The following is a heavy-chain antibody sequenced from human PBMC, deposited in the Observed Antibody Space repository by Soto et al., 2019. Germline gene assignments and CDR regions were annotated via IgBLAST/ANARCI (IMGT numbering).Heavy chain of an antibody. Sequence: GGSLRLSCAASGFTFSSYSMNWVRQAPGKGLEWVSSISSSSSYIYYADSVKGRFTISRDNAKNSLYLQMNSLRAEDTAVYYCARDHRTTYYYDSSGRYWYFDLWGRGTLVTVSS. J-gene: IGHJ2*01. CDR1: GFTFSSYS. CDR3: ARDHRTTYYYDSSGRYWYFDL. V-gene: IGHV3-21*01. CDR2: ISSSSSYI. D-gene: IGHD3-22*01.